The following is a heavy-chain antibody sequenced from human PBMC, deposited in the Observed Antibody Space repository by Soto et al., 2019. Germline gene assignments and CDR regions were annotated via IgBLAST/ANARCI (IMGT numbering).Heavy chain of an antibody. CDR1: GYTFTIYG. D-gene: IGHD2-2*01. CDR3: ARDRCSSTSCSSSWFDP. J-gene: IGHJ5*02. CDR2: ISAYNGNT. V-gene: IGHV1-18*01. Sequence: ASVKVSCKASGYTFTIYGISGVRQSRLRGLEWMGWISAYNGNTNYAQKLQGRVTMTADTSTSTAYMELRSLRSDDTAVYYCARDRCSSTSCSSSWFDPWGQGTLVTVSS.